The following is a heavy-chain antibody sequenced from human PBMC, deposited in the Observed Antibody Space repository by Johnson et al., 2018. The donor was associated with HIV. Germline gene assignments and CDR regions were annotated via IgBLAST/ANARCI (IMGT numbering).Heavy chain of an antibody. CDR3: AKANYYDSSGYYSVTEDVFDI. CDR1: GFTFSSYG. Sequence: QVQLVESGGGVVQPGRSLRLSCAASGFTFSSYGMHWVRQAPGKGLEWVAVISYDGSNKYYADSVKGRFSISRDNAKNSLYLQMNSLKPEDTALYYCAKANYYDSSGYYSVTEDVFDIWGQGTMVTVSS. V-gene: IGHV3-30*18. J-gene: IGHJ3*02. D-gene: IGHD3-22*01. CDR2: ISYDGSNK.